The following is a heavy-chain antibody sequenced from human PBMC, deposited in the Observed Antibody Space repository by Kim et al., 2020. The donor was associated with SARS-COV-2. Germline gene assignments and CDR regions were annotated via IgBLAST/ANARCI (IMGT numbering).Heavy chain of an antibody. D-gene: IGHD4-4*01. CDR2: ISGSGGST. CDR3: AKDRGNYWSHHYYMDV. J-gene: IGHJ6*03. V-gene: IGHV3-23*01. Sequence: GGSLRLSCAASGFTFSSYAMSWVRQAPGKGLEWVSAISGSGGSTYYADSVKGRFTISRDNSKNTLYLQMNSLRAEDTAVYYCAKDRGNYWSHHYYMDVWGKGTTVTVSS. CDR1: GFTFSSYA.